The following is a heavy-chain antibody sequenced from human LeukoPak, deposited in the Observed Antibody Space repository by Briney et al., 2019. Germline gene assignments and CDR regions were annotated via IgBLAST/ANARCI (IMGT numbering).Heavy chain of an antibody. D-gene: IGHD4-23*01. CDR3: ATRGGNSIDY. CDR2: VRYDGSNK. J-gene: IGHJ4*02. Sequence: GGSLRLSCAASGFIFSNYGMNWVRQAPGKGLEWVAFVRYDGSNKYYADSVKGRFTISRDNSKNTLYLQMNSLRAEDTAVYYCATRGGNSIDYWGQGTLVTVSS. CDR1: GFIFSNYG. V-gene: IGHV3-30*02.